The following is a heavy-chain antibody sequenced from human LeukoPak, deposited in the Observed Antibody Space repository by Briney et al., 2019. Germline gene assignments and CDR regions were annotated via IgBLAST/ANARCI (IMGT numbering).Heavy chain of an antibody. CDR3: TRGSIAYYSMDV. V-gene: IGHV4-61*02. CDR2: IYTSGST. CDR1: GGSISSGSYY. Sequence: SETLSLTCTVSGGSISSGSYYWSWIRQPAGKGLEWIGRIYTSGSTNYNPSLKSRVTMSVDTSKNQFSLKLSSLTAADTAVYYCTRGSIAYYSMDVWGKGTTVTISS. D-gene: IGHD3-22*01. J-gene: IGHJ6*03.